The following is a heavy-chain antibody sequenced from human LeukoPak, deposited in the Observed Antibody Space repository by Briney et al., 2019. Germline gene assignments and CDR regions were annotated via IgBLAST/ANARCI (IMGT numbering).Heavy chain of an antibody. Sequence: ASVKVPCKASGYTFTNFGVSWVRQAPGQGLEWMGWISGYNYKTNYAQKFQGRVTMTTETSTNTAYMELRSLRSDDTAIYYCARGGFTLVRGALDYWGQGTLVTVSS. CDR2: ISGYNYKT. V-gene: IGHV1-18*01. CDR1: GYTFTNFG. D-gene: IGHD3-10*01. J-gene: IGHJ4*02. CDR3: ARGGFTLVRGALDY.